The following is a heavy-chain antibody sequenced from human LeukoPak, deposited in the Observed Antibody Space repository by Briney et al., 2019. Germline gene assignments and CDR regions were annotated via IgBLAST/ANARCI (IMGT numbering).Heavy chain of an antibody. CDR3: AREQRYCSSTSCHPNAFDI. Sequence: SETLSHTCTVSGGSISSYYWSWIRQPPGKGLEWIGYIYYSGSTNYNPSLKSRVTISVDTSKNQFSLKLSSVTAADTAVYYCAREQRYCSSTSCHPNAFDIWGQGTMVTVSS. CDR2: IYYSGST. V-gene: IGHV4-59*01. D-gene: IGHD2-2*01. J-gene: IGHJ3*02. CDR1: GGSISSYY.